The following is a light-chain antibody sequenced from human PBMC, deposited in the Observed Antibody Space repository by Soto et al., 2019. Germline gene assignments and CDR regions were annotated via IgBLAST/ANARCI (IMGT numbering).Light chain of an antibody. V-gene: IGKV3-15*01. Sequence: EIVLTQSPGTLSLSPGERATLSCRASQSVSSSYLAWYQQKPGQAPRLLIYGASTRATGIPARFSGSGSGTEFTLTISSLQSEDFAVYYCQQYNNWPPGTFGQGTKVGIK. CDR3: QQYNNWPPGT. J-gene: IGKJ1*01. CDR1: QSVSSSY. CDR2: GAS.